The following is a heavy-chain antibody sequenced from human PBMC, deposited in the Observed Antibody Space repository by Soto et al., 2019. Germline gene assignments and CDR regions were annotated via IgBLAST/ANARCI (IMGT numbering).Heavy chain of an antibody. J-gene: IGHJ5*02. V-gene: IGHV1-3*01. CDR1: GYTFTSYG. Sequence: GASVKVSCKASGYTFTSYGIHWVRQGPGQRLEWMGWINAANGDTKYSPKFQGRVTITRDTSASTAYMELSSLRSEDTAVYYCVRRHVSATGIDWFDPWGQGSLATVSS. CDR3: VRRHVSATGIDWFDP. D-gene: IGHD6-13*01. CDR2: INAANGDT.